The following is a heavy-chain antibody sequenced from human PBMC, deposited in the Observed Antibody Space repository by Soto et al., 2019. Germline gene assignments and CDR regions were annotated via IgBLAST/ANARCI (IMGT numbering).Heavy chain of an antibody. J-gene: IGHJ5*02. Sequence: QLQLQESGSGLVKPSQTLSLTCAVSGGSISSGGYSWSWIRQPPGKGLEWIGYIYHSGSTYYNPSLKSRVTISVDRSKNQFSLKLSSVTAADTAVYYCAREHCSSTSCHNWFDPWGQGTLVTVSS. CDR3: AREHCSSTSCHNWFDP. V-gene: IGHV4-30-2*01. CDR2: IYHSGST. D-gene: IGHD2-2*01. CDR1: GGSISSGGYS.